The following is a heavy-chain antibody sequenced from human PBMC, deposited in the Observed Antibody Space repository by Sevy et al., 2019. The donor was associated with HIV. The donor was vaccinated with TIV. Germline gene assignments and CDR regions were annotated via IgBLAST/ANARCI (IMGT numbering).Heavy chain of an antibody. CDR2: ITSSGGRT. D-gene: IGHD3-22*01. Sequence: GGSLRLSCAASEFTFSNYAMSWVRQAPGKGLEWVSTITSSGGRTYYADSVRGRFTISRDNSKHTLYLQMNSRRAEDTAVYDCATYYYDSSGYYSAGWFDPWGQGTLVTVSS. J-gene: IGHJ5*02. CDR3: ATYYYDSSGYYSAGWFDP. CDR1: EFTFSNYA. V-gene: IGHV3-23*01.